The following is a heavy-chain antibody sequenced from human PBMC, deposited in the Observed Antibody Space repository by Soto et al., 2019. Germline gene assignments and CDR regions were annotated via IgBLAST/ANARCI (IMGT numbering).Heavy chain of an antibody. Sequence: GGSLRLSCAASGFTFSTYGIHWVRQAPGKGLEWVAVISYDGSHKYYADSVKGRFTISRDNSKNTLYLQMNSLRAEDTAVYYCARDFVVGGPTINYYYGMDVWGQGTTVTVSS. CDR2: ISYDGSHK. V-gene: IGHV3-30*03. CDR3: ARDFVVGGPTINYYYGMDV. CDR1: GFTFSTYG. J-gene: IGHJ6*02. D-gene: IGHD1-26*01.